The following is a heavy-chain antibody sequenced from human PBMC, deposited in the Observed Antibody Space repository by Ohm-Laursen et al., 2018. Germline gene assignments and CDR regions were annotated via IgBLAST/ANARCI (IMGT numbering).Heavy chain of an antibody. CDR1: GFSLTTNGVG. V-gene: IGHV2-5*02. Sequence: TQTLTLTSTLSGFSLTTNGVGVGWIRQPPGKALEWLVVIFWGVDKRYSPSLRSRLAITKDTSKNQVVLTMTNMDPVDTATYYCAHRQEGYVSGWDQGVFDFWGQGTVVTVSS. CDR2: IFWGVDK. CDR3: AHRQEGYVSGWDQGVFDF. D-gene: IGHD6-19*01. J-gene: IGHJ3*01.